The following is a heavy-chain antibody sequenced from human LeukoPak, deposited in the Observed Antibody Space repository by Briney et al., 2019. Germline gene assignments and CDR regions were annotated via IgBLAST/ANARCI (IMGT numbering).Heavy chain of an antibody. CDR1: GDSVSSNSAA. CDR2: TYYRSKWYN. Sequence: SQTLSLTCAISGDSVSSNSAAWNWIRQSPSRGLEWLGRTYYRSKWYNDYAVSVKSRITINPDTSKNQFSLQLNSVTPEDTAVYYCARGGLDSSSWSRSWFDPWGQGTLVTVSS. V-gene: IGHV6-1*01. J-gene: IGHJ5*02. D-gene: IGHD6-13*01. CDR3: ARGGLDSSSWSRSWFDP.